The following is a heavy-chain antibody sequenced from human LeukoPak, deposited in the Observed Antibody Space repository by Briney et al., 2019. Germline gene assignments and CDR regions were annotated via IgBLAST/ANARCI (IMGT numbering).Heavy chain of an antibody. CDR2: TYYRSKWYN. CDR1: GDSVSSNSAA. D-gene: IGHD4-17*01. V-gene: IGHV6-1*01. J-gene: IGHJ5*02. CDR3: ARETTVTTGWFDP. Sequence: SQTLSLTCAISGDSVSSNSAAWNWIRQCPSRGLEWLGRTYYRSKWYNDYAISVKSRITINPDTSKNQFSLQLNSVTPEDTAVYYCARETTVTTGWFDPWGQGTLVTVSS.